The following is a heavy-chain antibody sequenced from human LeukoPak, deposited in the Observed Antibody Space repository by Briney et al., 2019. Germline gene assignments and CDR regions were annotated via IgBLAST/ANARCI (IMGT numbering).Heavy chain of an antibody. CDR3: AKGGGPYHLPTDY. J-gene: IGHJ4*02. D-gene: IGHD2-2*01. V-gene: IGHV3-23*01. CDR2: ITSAGNT. CDR1: GFTFSSYW. Sequence: GGSLRLSCAASGFTFSSYWMSWVRQAPGKGLEWVSAITSAGNTYYADSVKGRFTISRDSSKNTLYLQMNSLRSEDTAVYYCAKGGGPYHLPTDYWGQGTLVTVSS.